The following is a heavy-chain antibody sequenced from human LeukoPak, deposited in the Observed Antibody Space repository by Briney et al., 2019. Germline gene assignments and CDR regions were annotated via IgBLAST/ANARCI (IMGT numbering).Heavy chain of an antibody. CDR2: INQDESER. J-gene: IGHJ4*02. Sequence: GGSLRLSCATSGFIFSRYWMSWVRQAPGKGLEWVANINQDESERNYVDSVKGRFTISRDNAKNSLYLQMNSLRAEDTAVYYCAREGYCSSTSCHADPDYWGQGTLVTVSS. D-gene: IGHD2-2*01. V-gene: IGHV3-7*01. CDR1: GFIFSRYW. CDR3: AREGYCSSTSCHADPDY.